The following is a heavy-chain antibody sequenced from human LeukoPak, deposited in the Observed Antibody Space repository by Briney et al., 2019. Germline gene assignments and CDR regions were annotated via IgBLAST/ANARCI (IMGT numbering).Heavy chain of an antibody. J-gene: IGHJ4*02. V-gene: IGHV3-30*02. CDR1: GFTFSSYG. Sequence: GRSLRLSCAASGFTFSSYGMHWVRQAPGKGLEWVAFIRYDGSNKYYADSVKGRFTISRDNSKNTLYLQMNSLRAEDTAVYYCAKDRAGYSSSWYEIDYWGQGTLVTVSS. CDR2: IRYDGSNK. CDR3: AKDRAGYSSSWYEIDY. D-gene: IGHD6-13*01.